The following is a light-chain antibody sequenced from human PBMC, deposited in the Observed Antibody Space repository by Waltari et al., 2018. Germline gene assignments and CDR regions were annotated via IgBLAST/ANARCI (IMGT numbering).Light chain of an antibody. J-gene: IGLJ3*02. CDR2: VNSDGSQ. CDR3: QTGGHGTWV. V-gene: IGLV4-69*01. CDR1: SGHSSNV. Sequence: QLVLTQSPSASASLGASVKLTCTLSSGHSSNVIAWHQQQPEKGPRFLMKVNSDGSQSKGDKIPDRFSGSSSGAEHYLTISGLQSEDEADDYCQTGGHGTWVFGGGTKLTVL.